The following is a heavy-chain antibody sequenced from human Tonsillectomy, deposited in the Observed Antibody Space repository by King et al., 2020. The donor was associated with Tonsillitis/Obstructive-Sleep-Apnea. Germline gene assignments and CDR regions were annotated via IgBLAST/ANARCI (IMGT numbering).Heavy chain of an antibody. V-gene: IGHV3-33*01. J-gene: IGHJ6*02. Sequence: VQLVESGGGVVQPGRSLRLSCAASGFNFSTYGMHWVRQAPGKGLEWVAAMWYDRSNTCYADSLKGRFTISRDNSKNTLYLQMNSLRAEDTALYYCARDDYYGSGSYRYYYGLDVWGQGTTVTVSS. CDR1: GFNFSTYG. CDR3: ARDDYYGSGSYRYYYGLDV. CDR2: MWYDRSNT. D-gene: IGHD3-10*01.